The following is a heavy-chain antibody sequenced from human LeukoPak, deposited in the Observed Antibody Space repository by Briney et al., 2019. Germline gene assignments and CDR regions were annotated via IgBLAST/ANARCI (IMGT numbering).Heavy chain of an antibody. CDR1: GYIFTDYW. V-gene: IGHV5-10-1*01. CDR3: ARRDFWSGYYSYFDY. Sequence: GESLKISFKGSGYIFTDYWISWVRQMPGKGLEWMGRVDPSDSYTTYSPSFQGHVTISVDKSISTAYLQWSSLKASDTAMYYCARRDFWSGYYSYFDYWGQGTLVTVSS. D-gene: IGHD3-3*01. CDR2: VDPSDSYT. J-gene: IGHJ4*02.